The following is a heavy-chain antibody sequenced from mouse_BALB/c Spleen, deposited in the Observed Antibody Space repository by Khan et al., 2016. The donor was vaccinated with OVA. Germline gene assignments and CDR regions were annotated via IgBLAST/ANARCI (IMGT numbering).Heavy chain of an antibody. Sequence: EVQLQESGPGLVKPSQSLSLTCTVTGYSITSDYAWNWIRHFPGNKLEWMGFITYSGNTNYNPSLKSRFSITRNTSKNQFFLQLNSVTTEDTGTYYCARVYGGYFDYWGQGTTLTVSS. V-gene: IGHV3-2*02. CDR2: ITYSGNT. J-gene: IGHJ2*01. CDR3: ARVYGGYFDY. D-gene: IGHD1-1*01. CDR1: GYSITSDYA.